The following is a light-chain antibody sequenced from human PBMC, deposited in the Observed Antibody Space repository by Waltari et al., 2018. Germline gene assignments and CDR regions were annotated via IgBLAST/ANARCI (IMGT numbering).Light chain of an antibody. Sequence: QSVLTQPPSVSAAPGQKVTISCSGSSSNIGTNYVSWYKQVPGTAPKLLTYDNKRRPSGVPDRFSGSRSGTSATLDITGLQTGDEADYYCATWESSLSIVVFGGGTKLTVL. CDR3: ATWESSLSIVV. CDR2: DNK. CDR1: SSNIGTNY. J-gene: IGLJ2*01. V-gene: IGLV1-51*01.